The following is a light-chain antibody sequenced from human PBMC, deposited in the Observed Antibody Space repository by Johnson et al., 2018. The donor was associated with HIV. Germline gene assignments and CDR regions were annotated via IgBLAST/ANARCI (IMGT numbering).Light chain of an antibody. V-gene: IGLV1-51*02. Sequence: QPVLTQPPSVSAAPGQKVTISCSGSTSNIGNNYVSWYQQLPGTAPKLVMHENNKRPSGIPDRSSGSKSGTSATLGITGLQTGDEADYYCGTWDSSVSGFVFGTGTKVTVL. J-gene: IGLJ1*01. CDR2: ENN. CDR3: GTWDSSVSGFV. CDR1: TSNIGNNY.